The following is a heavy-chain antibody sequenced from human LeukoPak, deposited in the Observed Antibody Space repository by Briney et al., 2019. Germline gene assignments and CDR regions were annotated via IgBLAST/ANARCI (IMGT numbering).Heavy chain of an antibody. J-gene: IGHJ4*02. Sequence: HPGGSLRLSCAASGFTFSSYAMSWVRQAPGKGLEWVSYISSSSSTIYYADSVKGRFTISRDNAKNSLYLQMNSLRAEDTAVYYCARGEKYYYGSGSYYRYFDYWGQGTLVTVSS. CDR3: ARGEKYYYGSGSYYRYFDY. D-gene: IGHD3-10*01. CDR1: GFTFSSYA. CDR2: ISSSSSTI. V-gene: IGHV3-48*04.